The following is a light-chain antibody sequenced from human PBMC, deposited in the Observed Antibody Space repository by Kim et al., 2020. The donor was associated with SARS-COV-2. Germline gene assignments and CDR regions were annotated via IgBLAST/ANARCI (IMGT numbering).Light chain of an antibody. CDR1: QRISSMY. J-gene: IGKJ1*01. Sequence: EIVLTQSPGTLSLSPGERAALSCRASQRISSMYLAWYQQKPGQAPRLLIYGTSFRAAGIPDRFSGGGSGTDFTLTISRLEPEDFAVYYCQQDDTSRTFGQGTKLEI. CDR3: QQDDTSRT. CDR2: GTS. V-gene: IGKV3-20*01.